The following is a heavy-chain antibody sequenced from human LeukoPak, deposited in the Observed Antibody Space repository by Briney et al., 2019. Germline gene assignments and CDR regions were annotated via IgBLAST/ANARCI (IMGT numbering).Heavy chain of an antibody. CDR1: GFTFSSYS. V-gene: IGHV3-48*01. D-gene: IGHD5-18*01. CDR3: ARDGYSYGYGYFDY. J-gene: IGHJ4*02. CDR2: ISSSSSTI. Sequence: PGGSLRLSCAASGFTFSSYSMNWVRQAPGKGLEWVSYISSSSSTIYYADSVKGRFTISRDNAKNSLYLQMNSLRAEDTAVYYCARDGYSYGYGYFDYWGQGTLVTVSS.